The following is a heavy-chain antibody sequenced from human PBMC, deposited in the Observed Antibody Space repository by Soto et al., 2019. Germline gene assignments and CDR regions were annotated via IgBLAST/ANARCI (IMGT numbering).Heavy chain of an antibody. CDR2: IYHRGIT. CDR3: ARGVGWSRNWFYP. Sequence: SETLSLTCEASVGSFRSSTCSRWVGQPPGKGLEWIGEIYHRGITKENLSLKRRVTISVDKSKNQFSLKLSSVTAAEPAVYYCARGVGWSRNWFYPWGQETLVTVSS. CDR1: VGSFRSSTC. V-gene: IGHV4-4*02. J-gene: IGHJ5*02. D-gene: IGHD6-19*01.